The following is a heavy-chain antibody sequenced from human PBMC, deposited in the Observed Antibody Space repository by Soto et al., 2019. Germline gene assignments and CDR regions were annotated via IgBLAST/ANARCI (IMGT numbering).Heavy chain of an antibody. CDR2: ISSSIAGGTT. D-gene: IGHD6-19*01. CDR1: GFTFTYAW. V-gene: IGHV3-15*07. CDR3: THYYSGWT. Sequence: GGSLRLSCAASGFTFTYAWMNWVRQAPGKGLEWVGRISSSIAGGTTDYAAPVKGRFTISRDDSKNTLYLQMNSLKTDDTAVYYCTHYYSGWTWGQGTLVTVSS. J-gene: IGHJ5*02.